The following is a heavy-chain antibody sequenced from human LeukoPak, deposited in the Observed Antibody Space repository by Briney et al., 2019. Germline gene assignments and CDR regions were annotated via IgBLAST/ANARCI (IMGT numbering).Heavy chain of an antibody. CDR3: ARDEADSSALDY. J-gene: IGHJ4*02. V-gene: IGHV3-33*08. CDR2: IWYDGSNK. CDR1: GVTFSSYA. D-gene: IGHD3-22*01. Sequence: PGGSLRLSCAASGVTFSSYAMSWVRQAPGKGLEWVAVIWYDGSNKYYADSVKGRFTISRDNSKNTLYLQMNSLRAEDTAVYYCARDEADSSALDYWGQGTLVTVSS.